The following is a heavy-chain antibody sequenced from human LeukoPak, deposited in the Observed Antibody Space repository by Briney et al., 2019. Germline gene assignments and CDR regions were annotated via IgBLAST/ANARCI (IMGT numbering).Heavy chain of an antibody. CDR2: ILSDGSNL. CDR1: GFTFSSAG. D-gene: IGHD1-26*01. V-gene: IGHV3-30*02. CDR3: AKDRGTYYFGDY. J-gene: IGHJ4*02. Sequence: GGSLRLSCAASGFTFSSAGMHWVRQAPGKGLEWMAFILSDGSNLYYADSVKGRFTISRDNSKNTLYLQMNGLRAEDTAVYYCAKDRGTYYFGDYWGQGTLVTVSS.